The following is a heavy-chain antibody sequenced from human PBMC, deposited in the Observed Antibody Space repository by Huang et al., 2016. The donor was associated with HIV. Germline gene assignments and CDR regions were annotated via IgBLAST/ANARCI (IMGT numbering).Heavy chain of an antibody. D-gene: IGHD1-7*01. CDR2: IKQDESEK. CDR3: ATKTAGMDI. CDR1: TFTFGAYW. V-gene: IGHV3-7*01. Sequence: VESGGRSVQPGGSIKLSCVGSTFTFGAYWMSWVRQPQRKGLEWVANIKQDESEKYYVDSVKGRFNISRDNARKVLFLEMDDLRVEDTAIYFCATKTAGMDIWGQGTTVTVSS. J-gene: IGHJ6*02.